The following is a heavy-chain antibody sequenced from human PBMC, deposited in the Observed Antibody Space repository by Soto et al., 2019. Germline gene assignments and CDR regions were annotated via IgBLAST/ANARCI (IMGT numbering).Heavy chain of an antibody. D-gene: IGHD2-15*01. J-gene: IGHJ6*02. CDR3: ARGDIVVVVAATPVHYYYGMDV. V-gene: IGHV3-30-3*01. CDR2: ISYDGSNK. CDR1: GFTFSSYA. Sequence: QVQLVESGGGVVQPGRSLRLSCAASGFTFSSYAMHWVRQAPGKGPEWVAVISYDGSNKYYADSVKGRFTISRDNSKNPLYLQMNSLRAEDTAVYYCARGDIVVVVAATPVHYYYGMDVWGQGTTVTVSS.